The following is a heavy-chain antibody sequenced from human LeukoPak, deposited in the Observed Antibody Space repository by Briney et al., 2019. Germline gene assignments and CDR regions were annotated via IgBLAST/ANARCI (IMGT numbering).Heavy chain of an antibody. D-gene: IGHD6-19*01. Sequence: PGGSLRLSCAASGFTFSSYGMHWVRQAPGKGLEWVAVIWYDGSNKYYADSVKGRFTISRDNSKNTLYLQMNSLRAEDTAVYYCARSPNSSGWYLDYWGQGTLVTVPS. CDR1: GFTFSSYG. V-gene: IGHV3-33*01. CDR2: IWYDGSNK. CDR3: ARSPNSSGWYLDY. J-gene: IGHJ4*02.